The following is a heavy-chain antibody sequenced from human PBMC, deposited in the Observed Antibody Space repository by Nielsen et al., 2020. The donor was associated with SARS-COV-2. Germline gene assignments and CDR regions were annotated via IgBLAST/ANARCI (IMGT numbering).Heavy chain of an antibody. CDR3: ARGQGKQPRWADY. V-gene: IGHV1-3*01. CDR1: GYTFTSYA. CDR2: INAGNGNT. Sequence: ASVKVSCKASGYTFTSYAMHWVRQAPGQRLEWMGWINAGNGNTKYSQKFQGRVTITRDTSASTAYMELSSLRSDDTAVYYCARGQGKQPRWADYWGQGTLVTVSS. D-gene: IGHD1/OR15-1a*01. J-gene: IGHJ4*02.